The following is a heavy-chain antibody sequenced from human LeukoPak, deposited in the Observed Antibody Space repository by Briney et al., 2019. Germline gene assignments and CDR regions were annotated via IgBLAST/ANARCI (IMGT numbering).Heavy chain of an antibody. CDR2: IYTSGST. V-gene: IGHV4-61*02. D-gene: IGHD6-19*01. Sequence: SQTLSLTCTVSGGSISSGSYYWSWIRQPAGKGLEWIGRIYTSGSTNYNPSLKSRVTISVDTSKNQFSLKLSSVTAADTAVYYCARGAGYSSGWYIYYFDYWGQGALVTVSS. CDR3: ARGAGYSSGWYIYYFDY. CDR1: GGSISSGSYY. J-gene: IGHJ4*02.